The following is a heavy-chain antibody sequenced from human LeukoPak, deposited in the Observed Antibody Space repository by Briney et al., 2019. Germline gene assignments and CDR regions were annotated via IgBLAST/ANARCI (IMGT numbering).Heavy chain of an antibody. CDR1: GGSFSGYY. CDR3: ARVRGRYDFWSGYYL. Sequence: SETLSLTCAVYGGSFSGYYWSWIRQPPGKGLEWIGEINHSGSTNYNPSLKSRVTISVDTSKNQFSLKLSSVTAADTAVYYCARVRGRYDFWSGYYLWGQGTLVTVSS. D-gene: IGHD3-3*01. CDR2: INHSGST. V-gene: IGHV4-34*01. J-gene: IGHJ5*02.